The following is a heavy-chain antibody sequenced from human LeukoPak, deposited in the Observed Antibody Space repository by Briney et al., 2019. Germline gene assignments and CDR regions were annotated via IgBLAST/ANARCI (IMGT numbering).Heavy chain of an antibody. CDR1: GGSISSSSYY. D-gene: IGHD2-2*03. V-gene: IGHV4-39*01. Sequence: SETLSPTCTVSGGSISSSSYYWGWIRQPPGKGLEWIGSIYYSGSTYYNPSLKSRVTISVDTSKNQFSLKLSSVTAADTAVYYCARGGYCSSTSCYFFDYWGQGTLVTVSS. CDR2: IYYSGST. CDR3: ARGGYCSSTSCYFFDY. J-gene: IGHJ4*02.